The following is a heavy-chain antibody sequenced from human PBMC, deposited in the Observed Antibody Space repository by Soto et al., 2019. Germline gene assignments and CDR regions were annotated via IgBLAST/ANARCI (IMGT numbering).Heavy chain of an antibody. D-gene: IGHD3-10*01. J-gene: IGHJ6*02. CDR2: ISWNSGDI. Sequence: EMQLVESGGDLVQPGRSLRLSCVASGFTFDDYAMHWVRQDPGKGLQWVSSISWNSGDIGYADSVKGRFTISRDNAKNSLYLQMNSLKSEDTALYYCTKEYIWGGLNSGSGDAMDVWGQGTTVTVSS. V-gene: IGHV3-9*01. CDR1: GFTFDDYA. CDR3: TKEYIWGGLNSGSGDAMDV.